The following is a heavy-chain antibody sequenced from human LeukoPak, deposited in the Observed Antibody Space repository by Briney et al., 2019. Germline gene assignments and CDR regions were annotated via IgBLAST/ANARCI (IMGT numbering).Heavy chain of an antibody. Sequence: ASVKVSCKASGYTFTGYYMHWVRQAPGQGLEWMGRINPNSGGTNYAQKFQGRVTMTRDTSISTAYMELSRLRSDDTAVYYCARDQWSGSGAYYYGMDVWGQGTTVTASS. CDR2: INPNSGGT. V-gene: IGHV1-2*06. CDR3: ARDQWSGSGAYYYGMDV. D-gene: IGHD3-3*01. J-gene: IGHJ6*02. CDR1: GYTFTGYY.